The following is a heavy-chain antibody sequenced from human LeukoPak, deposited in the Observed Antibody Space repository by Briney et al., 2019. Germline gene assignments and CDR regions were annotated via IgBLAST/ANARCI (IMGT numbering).Heavy chain of an antibody. CDR2: ISWDGGST. J-gene: IGHJ6*02. CDR1: GFTFSSYA. Sequence: GGSLRLSCAASGFTFSSYAMSWVRQAPGKGLEWVSLISWDGGSTYYADSVKGRFTISRDNSKNSLYLQMNSLRTEDTALYYCAKGGVLRFLEYGMDVWGQGTTVTVSS. D-gene: IGHD3-3*01. V-gene: IGHV3-43*02. CDR3: AKGGVLRFLEYGMDV.